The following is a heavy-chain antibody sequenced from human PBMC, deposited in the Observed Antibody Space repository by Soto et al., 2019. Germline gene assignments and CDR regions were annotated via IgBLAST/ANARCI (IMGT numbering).Heavy chain of an antibody. J-gene: IGHJ6*02. CDR3: AKVLTLVRGKRITMVRGLYYYGMDV. D-gene: IGHD3-10*01. Sequence: EVQLLESGGGLVQPGGSLRLSCAASGFTFSSYAMSWVRQAPGKGLEWVSAISGSGGSTYYADSVKGRFTISRDNSKNTLYLQMNSLRAEDTAVYYCAKVLTLVRGKRITMVRGLYYYGMDVWGQGTTVTVSS. CDR1: GFTFSSYA. V-gene: IGHV3-23*01. CDR2: ISGSGGST.